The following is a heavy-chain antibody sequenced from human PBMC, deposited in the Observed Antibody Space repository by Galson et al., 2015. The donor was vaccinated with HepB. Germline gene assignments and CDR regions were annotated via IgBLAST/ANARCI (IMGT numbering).Heavy chain of an antibody. CDR1: GYTFTSYG. D-gene: IGHD3-10*01. Sequence: VKVSCGSSGYTFTSYGISWVRQAPGQGLEWVGWIRAYNGNTSYAQKLQGRVTMTTDTSTSTAYMELRSLRSDDTAVYYCARGFYGSGSDYCYYGMDVWGQGTTVTVSS. J-gene: IGHJ6*02. CDR2: IRAYNGNT. CDR3: ARGFYGSGSDYCYYGMDV. V-gene: IGHV1-18*04.